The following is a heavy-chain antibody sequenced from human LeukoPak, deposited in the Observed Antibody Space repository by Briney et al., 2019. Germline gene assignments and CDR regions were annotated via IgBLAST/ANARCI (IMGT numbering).Heavy chain of an antibody. CDR1: GYTFTSYG. Sequence: ASVKVSCKASGYTFTSYGISWVRQAPGQGLEWMGWISAYNGNTNYAQKLQGRVTMTTDTSTSTAYMELRSLRSDDTAVYYCARERRAGYDFCSGIPDYWAQGTLVTVSS. J-gene: IGHJ4*02. D-gene: IGHD3-3*01. CDR2: ISAYNGNT. CDR3: ARERRAGYDFCSGIPDY. V-gene: IGHV1-18*01.